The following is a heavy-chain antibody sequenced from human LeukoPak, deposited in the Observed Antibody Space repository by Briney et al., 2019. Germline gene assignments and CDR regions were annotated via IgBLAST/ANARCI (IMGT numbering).Heavy chain of an antibody. D-gene: IGHD5-18*01. J-gene: IGHJ4*02. V-gene: IGHV1-69*06. Sequence: GASVKVSCKASGYTFISYDINWVRQATGQGLEWMGGIIPIFGTANYAQKFQGRVTITADKSTSTAYMELSSLRSEDTAVYYCARPRGGYSYGYGYYFDYWGQGTLVTVSS. CDR3: ARPRGGYSYGYGYYFDY. CDR2: IIPIFGTA. CDR1: GYTFISYD.